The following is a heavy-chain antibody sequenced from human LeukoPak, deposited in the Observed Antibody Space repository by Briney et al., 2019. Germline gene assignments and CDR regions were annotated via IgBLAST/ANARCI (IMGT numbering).Heavy chain of an antibody. J-gene: IGHJ4*02. V-gene: IGHV3-73*01. CDR3: SRHPVDSTGGPGNY. CDR1: GFTFSASA. D-gene: IGHD3-22*01. Sequence: GGSLRLSCAASGFTFSASAMHWVRQASGKGLEWVGRIRSKFSGYATAHAASVKGRFTISRDDSKNTAYLQTTSLRTEDTAVYYCSRHPVDSTGGPGNYWGQGTLVTVSS. CDR2: IRSKFSGYAT.